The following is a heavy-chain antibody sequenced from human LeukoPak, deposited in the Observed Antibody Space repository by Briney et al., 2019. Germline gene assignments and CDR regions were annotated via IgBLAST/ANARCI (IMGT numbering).Heavy chain of an antibody. Sequence: SETLSLTCTVSGGSISSYYWSWIRQPPGKGLEWIGYIYYSGSTSYNPSLKSRVTISVDTSENQFSLKLSSVTAADTAVYYCARGGGWSPYYFDYWGQGALVTVSS. V-gene: IGHV4-59*01. CDR1: GGSISSYY. D-gene: IGHD6-19*01. CDR3: ARGGGWSPYYFDY. CDR2: IYYSGST. J-gene: IGHJ4*02.